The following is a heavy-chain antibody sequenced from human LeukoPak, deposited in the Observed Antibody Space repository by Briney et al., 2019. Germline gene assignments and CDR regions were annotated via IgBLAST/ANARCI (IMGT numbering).Heavy chain of an antibody. CDR1: GGSISIYY. Sequence: PSETLSLTCTVSGGSISIYYWSWIRQPPGKGLEWIGYIYYSGSTNYNPSLKSRVTISVDTSKNQFSLKLSSVTAADTAVYYCARGGTVTTYYYYYYMDVWGKGTTVTVSS. CDR3: ARGGTVTTYYYYYYMDV. V-gene: IGHV4-59*01. J-gene: IGHJ6*03. CDR2: IYYSGST. D-gene: IGHD4-11*01.